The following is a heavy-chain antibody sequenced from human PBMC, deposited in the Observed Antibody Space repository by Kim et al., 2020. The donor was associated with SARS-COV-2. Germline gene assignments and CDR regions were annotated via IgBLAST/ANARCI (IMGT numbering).Heavy chain of an antibody. D-gene: IGHD4-17*01. V-gene: IGHV1-18*01. CDR1: GYTFTSYG. J-gene: IGHJ4*02. CDR3: ARAPDDYGDYGDDY. CDR2: ISAYNGNT. Sequence: ASVKVSCKASGYTFTSYGISWVRQAPGQGLEWMGWISAYNGNTNYAQKLQGRVTMTTDTSTSTAYMELRSLRSDDTAVYYCARAPDDYGDYGDDYWGQGTLVTVSS.